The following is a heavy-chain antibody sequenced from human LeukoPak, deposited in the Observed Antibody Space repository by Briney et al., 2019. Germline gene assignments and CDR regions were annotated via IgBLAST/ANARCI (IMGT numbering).Heavy chain of an antibody. CDR1: GGSISSGGY. CDR2: IYYIGST. D-gene: IGHD1-26*01. Sequence: SETLSLTCAVSGGSISSGGYWSWLRQPPGKGLEWIGQIYYIGSTNYSPSLESRVIMSLDKSTNQLSLRFNSVTAADTAVYYCARHGSYSLAFWGQGALVTVSS. V-gene: IGHV4-4*02. CDR3: ARHGSYSLAF. J-gene: IGHJ4*02.